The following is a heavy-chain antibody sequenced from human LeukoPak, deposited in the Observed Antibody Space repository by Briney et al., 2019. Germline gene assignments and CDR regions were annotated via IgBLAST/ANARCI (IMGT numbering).Heavy chain of an antibody. J-gene: IGHJ4*02. V-gene: IGHV3-21*01. CDR2: ISSSSSYI. CDR3: ARVRDARNLGYFEN. CDR1: GFTFSSYS. Sequence: PGGSLRLSCAASGFTFSSYSMNWVRQAPGKGLEWVSSISSSSSYIYYADSVKGRFTISRDNSKNTLYLQMNSLRAEDTAVYYCARVRDARNLGYFENWGQGTLVTVSS. D-gene: IGHD2-15*01.